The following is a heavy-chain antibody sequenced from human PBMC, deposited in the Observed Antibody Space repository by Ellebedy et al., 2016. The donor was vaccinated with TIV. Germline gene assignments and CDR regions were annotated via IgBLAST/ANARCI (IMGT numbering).Heavy chain of an antibody. D-gene: IGHD5-24*01. CDR2: ISYDGSNK. J-gene: IGHJ4*02. Sequence: GGSLRLSXAASEFTFSSYAMHWVRQAPGKGLEWVAVISYDGSNKYYADSVKGRFTISRDNSKNTLYLQMNSLRAEDTAVYYCASTPPRDGYNHWGQGTLVTVSS. V-gene: IGHV3-30-3*01. CDR1: EFTFSSYA. CDR3: ASTPPRDGYNH.